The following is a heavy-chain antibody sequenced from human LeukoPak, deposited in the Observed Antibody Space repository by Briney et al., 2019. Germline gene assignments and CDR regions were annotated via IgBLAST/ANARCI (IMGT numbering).Heavy chain of an antibody. V-gene: IGHV3-21*01. CDR3: ARFETVAAKPFEY. CDR2: ISSDSRYI. CDR1: GFAFSSYS. J-gene: IGHJ4*02. Sequence: PGGSLRLSCAASGFAFSSYSMNWVRQAPGKGLEWVSSISSDSRYIFYAEPVKGRFTISRDNAENSLYLQMNSLRVEDTAVYYCARFETVAAKPFEYWGQGTLVTVSS. D-gene: IGHD6-19*01.